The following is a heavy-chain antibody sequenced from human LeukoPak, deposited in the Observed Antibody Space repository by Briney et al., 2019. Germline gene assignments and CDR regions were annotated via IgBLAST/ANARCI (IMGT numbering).Heavy chain of an antibody. D-gene: IGHD1-26*01. J-gene: IGHJ4*02. CDR2: IIPIFGTA. Sequence: SVKVSCKASGGTFSSYAISWVRQAPGQGLEWTGGIIPIFGTANYAQKFQGRVTITADESTSTAYMELSSLRSEDTAVYYCARIRGSYYAASEFDYWGQGTLVTVSS. CDR1: GGTFSSYA. CDR3: ARIRGSYYAASEFDY. V-gene: IGHV1-69*01.